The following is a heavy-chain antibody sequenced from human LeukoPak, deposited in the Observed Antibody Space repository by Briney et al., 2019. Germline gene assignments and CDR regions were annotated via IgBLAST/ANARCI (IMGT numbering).Heavy chain of an antibody. CDR1: GFTFSTYA. V-gene: IGHV3-23*01. D-gene: IGHD2-21*02. CDR3: SKRGSDSPSCFQH. J-gene: IGHJ1*01. Sequence: GGSLRLSSAASGFTFSTYAMTWVRQVPGKGPEWVSAISSSGADTHYADSVKGRFTISRDNSKNTLYLQMNSLRAEDTAVYYCSKRGSDSPSCFQHWGQGTLVTVSP. CDR2: ISSSGADT.